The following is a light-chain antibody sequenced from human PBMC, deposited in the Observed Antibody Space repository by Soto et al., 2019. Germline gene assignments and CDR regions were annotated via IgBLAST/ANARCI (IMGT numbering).Light chain of an antibody. Sequence: QSVLTQPRSVSGSPGQSVTISCTGTSSDVGGYNYVSWYRQHPGKAPKLMIYDVSKRPSGVPDRFSGSKSGNTASLTTSGLQAEDEADYYCCSYAGSYTWVFVTGTKVTVL. CDR3: CSYAGSYTWV. CDR2: DVS. V-gene: IGLV2-11*01. CDR1: SSDVGGYNY. J-gene: IGLJ1*01.